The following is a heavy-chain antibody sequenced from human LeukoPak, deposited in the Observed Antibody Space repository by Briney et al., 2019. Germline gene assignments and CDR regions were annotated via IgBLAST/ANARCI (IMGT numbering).Heavy chain of an antibody. Sequence: SGGSLRLSCAASGFTVSSNYMSWVRQAPGKGLEWVSVIYSGGSTYYADSVKGRFTISRDNSKNTLYLQMNSLKTEDTAVYYCTTEPIAAVGPFDYWGQGTLVTVSS. V-gene: IGHV3-53*01. J-gene: IGHJ4*02. CDR3: TTEPIAAVGPFDY. CDR1: GFTVSSNY. CDR2: IYSGGST. D-gene: IGHD6-13*01.